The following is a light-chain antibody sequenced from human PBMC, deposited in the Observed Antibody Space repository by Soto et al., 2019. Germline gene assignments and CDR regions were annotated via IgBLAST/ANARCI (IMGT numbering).Light chain of an antibody. Sequence: DIQMTQSPSSLSASVGDRVTMTCRASETISTFLNWYQHKPGKAPKLLIYAASRLQSGVPSRFSRRGSVTDFTLTITGLQHEDFASYYCQQSYSTSPITFGQATRLEI. CDR1: ETISTF. J-gene: IGKJ5*01. CDR2: AAS. CDR3: QQSYSTSPIT. V-gene: IGKV1-39*01.